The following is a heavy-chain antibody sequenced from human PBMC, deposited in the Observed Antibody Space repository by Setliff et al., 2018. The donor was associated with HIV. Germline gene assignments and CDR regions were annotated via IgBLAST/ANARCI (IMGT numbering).Heavy chain of an antibody. CDR2: ISGGGGTT. V-gene: IGHV3-23*01. CDR3: ARDGGYSRSPHYYYYYGLDV. CDR1: GFTFSTYA. D-gene: IGHD6-13*01. J-gene: IGHJ6*02. Sequence: PGGSLRLSCAASGFTFSTYAMTWVRQGPGKGLEWVSGISGGGGTTYYAAAVKGRFTISRDNSKNTLYLQMNSLRAEDTAVYYCARDGGYSRSPHYYYYYGLDVWGHGTTVTVSS.